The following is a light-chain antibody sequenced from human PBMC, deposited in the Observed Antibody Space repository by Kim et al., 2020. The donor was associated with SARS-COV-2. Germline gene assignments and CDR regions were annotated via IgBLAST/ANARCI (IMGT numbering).Light chain of an antibody. J-gene: IGLJ2*01. Sequence: ALGQTVRIKCQGDNPRSYYATWYQQKPGQAPILVIYGKNNRPSGIPDRFSGSSSGNTASLTITGTQAGDEADYYCNSRDSNDNVVFGGGTQLTVL. CDR3: NSRDSNDNVV. V-gene: IGLV3-19*01. CDR2: GKN. CDR1: NPRSYY.